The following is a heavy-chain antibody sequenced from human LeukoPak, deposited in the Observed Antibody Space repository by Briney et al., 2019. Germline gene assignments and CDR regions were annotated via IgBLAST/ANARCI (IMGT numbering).Heavy chain of an antibody. CDR1: GGSISSSSYY. D-gene: IGHD4-23*01. V-gene: IGHV4-39*07. Sequence: SETLSLTCTVSGGSISSSSYYWGWIRQPPGKGLEWIGEINYSGTTNYNPSLKSRVTIPADTSRNQFSLRLSSVTAADTAVYYCASYGGNSVLDYWGQGTLVTVSS. J-gene: IGHJ4*02. CDR3: ASYGGNSVLDY. CDR2: INYSGTT.